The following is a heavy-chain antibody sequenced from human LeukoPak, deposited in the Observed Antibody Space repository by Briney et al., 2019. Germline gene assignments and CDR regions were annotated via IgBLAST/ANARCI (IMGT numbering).Heavy chain of an antibody. CDR2: ISWNSGSI. V-gene: IGHV3-9*01. J-gene: IGHJ4*02. CDR3: AKDSEAASWTVDY. D-gene: IGHD2-15*01. CDR1: GFTFDDYA. Sequence: PGGSLRLSCAASGFTFDDYAMHWVRHAPGKGLEWVSGISWNSGSIGYADSVKGRFTISRDNAKNSLYLQMNGLRAEDTALYYCAKDSEAASWTVDYWGQGTLVTVSS.